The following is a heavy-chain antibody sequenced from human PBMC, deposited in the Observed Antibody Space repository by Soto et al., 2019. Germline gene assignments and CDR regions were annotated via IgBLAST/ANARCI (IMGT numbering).Heavy chain of an antibody. Sequence: QAQLVESGGGVVQAGRSLRLSCAASEFTFSSYAMHWVRQAPGKGLEWVALISSDGSQKYYADSVMGRCLISRDNSLNTLYLRVDNVRDGETAVYYCAKDQMYIGTAVYDVWGQGTTVTVSS. J-gene: IGHJ6*02. V-gene: IGHV3-30*18. CDR1: EFTFSSYA. CDR2: ISSDGSQK. D-gene: IGHD2-21*02. CDR3: AKDQMYIGTAVYDV.